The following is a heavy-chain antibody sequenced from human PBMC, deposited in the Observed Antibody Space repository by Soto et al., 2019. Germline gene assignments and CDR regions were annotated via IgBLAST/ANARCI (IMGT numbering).Heavy chain of an antibody. CDR1: GFTFRIYS. J-gene: IGHJ3*02. CDR3: ARDATFGTKRGSFDI. CDR2: MWYDGTNK. D-gene: IGHD3-16*01. Sequence: GGSLRLSCAASGFTFRIYSMHWVRQSPGKGLEWVAVMWYDGTNKYYGESVKGRFTISRDNSENTLYLQMNSLRVEDTAVYYCARDATFGTKRGSFDICGHGTLVTVSS. V-gene: IGHV3-33*01.